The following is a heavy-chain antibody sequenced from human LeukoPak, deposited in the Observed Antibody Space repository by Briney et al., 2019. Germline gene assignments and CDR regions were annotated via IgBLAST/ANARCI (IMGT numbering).Heavy chain of an antibody. J-gene: IGHJ4*02. CDR3: ARVGRCSSSSCYTLDY. CDR1: GCTFSSYG. CDR2: FSGSGGST. V-gene: IGHV3-23*01. D-gene: IGHD2-2*02. Sequence: GGSLRLSCAPSGCTFSSYGMSWVRQAPGKGLEWVSSFSGSGGSTYYADSVKGRFTISRDNSKNTLYLQMNSLRAEDTAVYYCARVGRCSSSSCYTLDYWGQGSLVTVSS.